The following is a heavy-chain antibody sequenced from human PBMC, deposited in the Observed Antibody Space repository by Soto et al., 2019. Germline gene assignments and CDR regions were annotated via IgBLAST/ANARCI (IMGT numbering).Heavy chain of an antibody. J-gene: IGHJ4*02. Sequence: GGSLRLSCSASGFTFSSYAIHWVRQAPGKGLEYVSTISSNGGSTYYADSVKDRFTASRDIAENTVYLQMSSLRAEDTAVYFCVAHRRGWQDYYWGQGTLVTVSS. CDR1: GFTFSSYA. CDR2: ISSNGGST. D-gene: IGHD6-19*01. CDR3: VAHRRGWQDYY. V-gene: IGHV3-64D*06.